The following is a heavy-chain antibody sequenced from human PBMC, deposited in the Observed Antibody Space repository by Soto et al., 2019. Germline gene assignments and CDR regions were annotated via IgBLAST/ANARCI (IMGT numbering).Heavy chain of an antibody. D-gene: IGHD4-17*01. CDR1: GYTFTNYG. J-gene: IGHJ5*02. V-gene: IGHV1-18*04. CDR2: ISTYNVNT. CDR3: ARALTVTPSLDL. Sequence: QVQLVQSGTEVRKPGASVKVSCKASGYTFTNYGINWVRQAPGQGLEWMGWISTYNVNTYYAQKFKGRATLTTDTSTNTAYMELRSLTSDDTAVYYCARALTVTPSLDLRGLGTLVTVSS.